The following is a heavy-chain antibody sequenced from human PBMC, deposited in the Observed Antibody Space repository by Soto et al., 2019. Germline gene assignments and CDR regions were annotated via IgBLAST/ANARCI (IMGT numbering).Heavy chain of an antibody. Sequence: QVQLQQWGAGLLKPSETLSLTCAVYGGSFSGYYWSWIRQPPGKGLEWIGEINHSGSTNYNPSLKSRVTISVDTSKNQFSLKLSSVTAADTAVYYCARVTGRYSYGMVVCGQGTTGTGSS. CDR1: GGSFSGYY. CDR2: INHSGST. CDR3: ARVTGRYSYGMVV. J-gene: IGHJ6*02. V-gene: IGHV4-34*01.